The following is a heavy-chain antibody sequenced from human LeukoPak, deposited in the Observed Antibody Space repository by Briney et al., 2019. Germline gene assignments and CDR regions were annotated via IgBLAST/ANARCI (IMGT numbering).Heavy chain of an antibody. CDR1: GFTFSTYW. CDR3: ARRWVPGSTFDS. Sequence: GGFLRLSCAASGFTFSTYWMSWVRQAPGKGLEWVANIQQDGSEKYYVASVKGRFTISRDNAKNSLYLQMNSLRVEDTAVYYCARRWVPGSTFDSWGQGTLVTVSS. CDR2: IQQDGSEK. D-gene: IGHD1-14*01. V-gene: IGHV3-7*01. J-gene: IGHJ4*02.